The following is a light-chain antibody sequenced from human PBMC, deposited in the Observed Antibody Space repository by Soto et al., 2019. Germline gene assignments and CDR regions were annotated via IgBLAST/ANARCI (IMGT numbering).Light chain of an antibody. V-gene: IGKV1-39*01. CDR1: QSINDY. CDR2: SAS. J-gene: IGKJ1*01. Sequence: DIQMTQSPSSLSASVGDRVNITCRASQSINDYLNWYQQKPGTAPRLLIYSASNLQRGVPSRFSGSGAGTDFTLTINSLQPEDFATYYCQQSYSTLLTFGPGTRVEIK. CDR3: QQSYSTLLT.